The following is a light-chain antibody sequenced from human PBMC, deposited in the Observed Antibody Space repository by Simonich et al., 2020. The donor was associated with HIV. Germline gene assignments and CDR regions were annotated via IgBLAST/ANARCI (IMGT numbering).Light chain of an antibody. CDR3: QQAIGFPRT. J-gene: IGKJ1*01. V-gene: IGKV1-12*01. Sequence: DIQMTQSPSSVSASVGDRVTITCRASQGISSWLAWYQHKPGKAPKLLMYAASTWQSGVPSRFSGSGSGTKFTLTITSLQPEDFATYYCQQAIGFPRTFGQGTKVEVK. CDR2: AAS. CDR1: QGISSW.